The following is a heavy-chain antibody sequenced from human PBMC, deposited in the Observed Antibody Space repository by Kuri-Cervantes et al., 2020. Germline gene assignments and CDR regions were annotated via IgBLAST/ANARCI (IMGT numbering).Heavy chain of an antibody. Sequence: SVKVSCKASGGTFSSYAISWVRQAPGQGLEWLGGIIPSIGTVNYAQKFQGRVTMTRDTSISTAYMQLSRLRSDDTAVYYCARGPLYSSSWCVDYWGQGTLVTVSS. J-gene: IGHJ4*02. CDR2: IIPSIGTV. V-gene: IGHV1-69*05. CDR1: GGTFSSYA. D-gene: IGHD6-13*01. CDR3: ARGPLYSSSWCVDY.